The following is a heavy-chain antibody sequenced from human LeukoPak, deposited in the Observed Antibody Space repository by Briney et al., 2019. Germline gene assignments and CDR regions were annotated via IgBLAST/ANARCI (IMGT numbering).Heavy chain of an antibody. J-gene: IGHJ5*02. D-gene: IGHD3-10*01. CDR3: ARTYYYGSGRLNWFDP. CDR1: GYTFTSYG. Sequence: ASVKVSCKASGYTFTSYGISWVRQASGQGLEWMGWISAYNGNTNYAQKLQGRVTMTTDTSTSTAYMELRSLRSDDTAVYYCARTYYYGSGRLNWFDPWGQGTPVTVSS. V-gene: IGHV1-18*01. CDR2: ISAYNGNT.